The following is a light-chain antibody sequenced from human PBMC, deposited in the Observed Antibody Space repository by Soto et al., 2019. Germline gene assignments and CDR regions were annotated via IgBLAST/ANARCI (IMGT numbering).Light chain of an antibody. CDR3: CSYAGSSTFE. Sequence: QSALTQPASVSGSPGQSITISCTGTSSDVGSYNLVSWYQQHPGKAPKLMIYEGSKRPSGVSNRFSGSKSGNTASLTISGLQAEDEADYYCCSYAGSSTFEFGTGTKVTVL. V-gene: IGLV2-23*03. CDR2: EGS. CDR1: SSDVGSYNL. J-gene: IGLJ1*01.